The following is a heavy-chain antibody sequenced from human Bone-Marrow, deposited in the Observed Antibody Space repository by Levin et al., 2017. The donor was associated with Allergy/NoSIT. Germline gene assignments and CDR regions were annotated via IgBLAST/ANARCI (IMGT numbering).Heavy chain of an antibody. D-gene: IGHD6-13*01. V-gene: IGHV3-23*01. CDR2: ISGSGGST. CDR3: AKGWSSSWYAYFDP. Sequence: LSLTCAASGFTFSSYALSWVRQAPGKGLEWVSSISGSGGSTYYADSVKGRFTISRDNSKKTLYLQVNTLRAEDTAVYYCAKGWSSSWYAYFDPWGQGTLVTVSS. CDR1: GFTFSSYA. J-gene: IGHJ4*02.